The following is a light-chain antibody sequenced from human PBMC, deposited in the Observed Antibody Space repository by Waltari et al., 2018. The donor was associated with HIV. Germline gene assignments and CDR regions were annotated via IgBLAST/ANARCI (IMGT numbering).Light chain of an antibody. J-gene: IGLJ3*02. Sequence: SYELTQPPSVSVSPGQTARITCSGDELPKQYAYWYQQQPGQAPILVIYKDNERPSGIPERFSGSSSGTTVTLTISGVQAEDEADYYCQSADNSGTWVFGGGTKLTVL. CDR3: QSADNSGTWV. CDR2: KDN. V-gene: IGLV3-25*03. CDR1: ELPKQY.